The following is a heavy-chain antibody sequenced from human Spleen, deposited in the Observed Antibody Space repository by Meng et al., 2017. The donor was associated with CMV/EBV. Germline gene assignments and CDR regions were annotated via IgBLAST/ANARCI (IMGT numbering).Heavy chain of an antibody. CDR2: ISSSGSTI. J-gene: IGHJ6*02. Sequence: GGSLRLSCAASGFTFSSYWMSWVRQAPGKGLEWVSYISSSGSTIYYADSVKGRFTFSRDNAKNSLYVQMNSLRAEDTAVYYCARMYYYDSSRGMDVCGQGTTVTVSS. V-gene: IGHV3-48*04. CDR3: ARMYYYDSSRGMDV. CDR1: GFTFSSYW. D-gene: IGHD3-22*01.